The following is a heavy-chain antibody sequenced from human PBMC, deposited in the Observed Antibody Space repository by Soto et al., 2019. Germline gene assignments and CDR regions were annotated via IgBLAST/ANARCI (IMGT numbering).Heavy chain of an antibody. J-gene: IGHJ3*02. CDR1: GFTFSSYS. CDR2: ISSSSSTI. V-gene: IGHV3-48*02. D-gene: IGHD2-15*01. Sequence: LRLSCAASGFTFSSYSMNWVRQAPGKGLEWVSYISSSSSTIYYADSVKGRFTISRDNAKNSLYLQMNSLRDEDTAVYYCARDVVVVAATLLPDAFDIWGQGTMVTVSS. CDR3: ARDVVVVAATLLPDAFDI.